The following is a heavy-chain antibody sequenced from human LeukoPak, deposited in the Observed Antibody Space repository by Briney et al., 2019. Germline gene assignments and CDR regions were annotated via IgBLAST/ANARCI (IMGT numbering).Heavy chain of an antibody. CDR3: ARVTTVTTAYYYYYMDV. Sequence: SVEVSCKASGGTFSSYAISWVRQAPGQGLEWMGGIIPIFGTANYAQKFQGRVTITADESTSTAYMELSSLRSEDTAVYYCARVTTVTTAYYYYYMDVWGKGTTVTISS. D-gene: IGHD4-17*01. CDR2: IIPIFGTA. CDR1: GGTFSSYA. V-gene: IGHV1-69*13. J-gene: IGHJ6*03.